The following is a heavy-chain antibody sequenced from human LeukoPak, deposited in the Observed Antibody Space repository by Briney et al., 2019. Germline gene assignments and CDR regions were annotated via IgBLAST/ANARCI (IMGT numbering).Heavy chain of an antibody. CDR1: GLTFGSYW. J-gene: IGHJ4*02. CDR2: IHPNGGVK. CDR3: ASTFCYCTSGSCAL. D-gene: IGHD2-8*01. V-gene: IGHV3-7*01. Sequence: GGSLRLSCAASGLTFGSYWMSWVRQAPGKGLEWVANIHPNGGVKNYVDSVKGRFTISRDNAANSLYLQVNSLRAEDSAVYYCASTFCYCTSGSCALGGQGTRVTVSS.